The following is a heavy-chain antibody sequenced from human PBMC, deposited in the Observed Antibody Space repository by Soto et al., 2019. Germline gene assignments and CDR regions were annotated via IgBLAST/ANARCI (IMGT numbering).Heavy chain of an antibody. CDR2: INHSGST. V-gene: IGHV4-34*01. D-gene: IGHD3-22*01. J-gene: IGHJ4*02. Sequence: SETLSLTCAVYGGSFSGYYWSWIRQPPGKGLEWIGEINHSGSTNYNPSLKSRVTISVDTSKNQFSLKMSSVTAADTAAYYCARESITMIVVVNYFDYWGQGTLVTVSS. CDR1: GGSFSGYY. CDR3: ARESITMIVVVNYFDY.